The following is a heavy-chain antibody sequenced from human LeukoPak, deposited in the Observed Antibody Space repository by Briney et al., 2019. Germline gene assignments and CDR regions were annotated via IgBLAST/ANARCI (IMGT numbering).Heavy chain of an antibody. J-gene: IGHJ4*02. Sequence: ASVKVSCKASGYTFTGYYMHWVRQAPGQGLEWMGWINPNSGGANYAQKFQGWVTMTRDTSISTAYMELSSVTAADTAVYYCARVSSGATTVDYWGQGTLVTVSS. CDR1: GYTFTGYY. V-gene: IGHV1-2*04. CDR2: INPNSGGA. CDR3: ARVSSGATTVDY. D-gene: IGHD1-26*01.